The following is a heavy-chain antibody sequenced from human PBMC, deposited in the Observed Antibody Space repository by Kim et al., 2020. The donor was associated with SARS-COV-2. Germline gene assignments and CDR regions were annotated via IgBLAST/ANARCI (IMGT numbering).Heavy chain of an antibody. CDR1: GESFSGYQ. J-gene: IGHJ6*02. Sequence: SETLSLTCAVYGESFSGYQWTWIRLPPGKGLEWIGQINHSGSISQNPPLKSRVTISTDTSKNQFSLKLTSVTAADTGLYYCARGRAGVVPSPVLGLGPYYEYFFMDVWGRGTTVIVSS. CDR3: ARGRAGVVPSPVLGLGPYYEYFFMDV. V-gene: IGHV4-34*01. D-gene: IGHD3-16*01. CDR2: INHSGSI.